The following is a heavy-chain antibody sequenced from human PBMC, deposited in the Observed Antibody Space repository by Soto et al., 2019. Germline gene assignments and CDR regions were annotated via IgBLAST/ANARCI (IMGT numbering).Heavy chain of an antibody. CDR3: ARGSQWELGGLFDY. J-gene: IGHJ4*02. D-gene: IGHD1-26*01. V-gene: IGHV3-30-3*01. CDR2: ISYDGSNK. Sequence: QVQLVESGGGVVQPGRSLRLSCAASGFTFSSYAMHWVRQAPGKALEWVAVISYDGSNKYYADSVKGRFTISRDNSKNTLYLQVNSLRAEDTAVYYCARGSQWELGGLFDYWGQGTLVTVSS. CDR1: GFTFSSYA.